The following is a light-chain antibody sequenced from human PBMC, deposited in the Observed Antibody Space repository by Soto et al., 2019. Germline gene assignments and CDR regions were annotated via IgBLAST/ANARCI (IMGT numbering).Light chain of an antibody. CDR1: QSVSRY. V-gene: IGKV3-11*01. CDR3: QQRSDWPLT. CDR2: GAS. J-gene: IGKJ4*01. Sequence: EIVLSQSPATLSLSPGERATLSCRASQSVSRYLAWFQQKPGQAPRLLIYGASNRATGIPARFSGSGSGTDFTLTSASLEPEDFAVYYCQQRSDWPLTFGGGTKVDIK.